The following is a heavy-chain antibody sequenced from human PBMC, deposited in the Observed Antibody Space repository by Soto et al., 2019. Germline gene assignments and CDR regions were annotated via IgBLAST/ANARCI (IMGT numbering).Heavy chain of an antibody. J-gene: IGHJ5*02. CDR2: IYYNGNT. CDR1: GGSISSGGYY. Sequence: SETLSLTCAVSGGSISSGGYYWSWIRQHPGRGLEWIGYIYYNGNTYYNPSLKSRVTVSVDTSKNQFSLNVRSVTAADTAVYYCARCSLVVIPVPGFDPWGQGTLVTVSS. D-gene: IGHD2-15*01. V-gene: IGHV4-31*11. CDR3: ARCSLVVIPVPGFDP.